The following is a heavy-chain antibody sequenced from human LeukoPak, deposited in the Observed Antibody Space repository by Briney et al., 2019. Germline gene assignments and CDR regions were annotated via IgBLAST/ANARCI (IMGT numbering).Heavy chain of an antibody. D-gene: IGHD4-23*01. J-gene: IGHJ3*02. CDR3: ARDPVVIHAFDI. CDR1: RYTFTRYY. CDR2: INPNSCGT. V-gene: IGHV1-2*02. Sequence: ASVKVSCKASRYTFTRYYMHWVRQAPGQGLEWMGWINPNSCGTNYAQKFQGRVTMTRDTPISTAYMELSRLRSDDTAVCYCARDPVVIHAFDIWGQGTMVTVSS.